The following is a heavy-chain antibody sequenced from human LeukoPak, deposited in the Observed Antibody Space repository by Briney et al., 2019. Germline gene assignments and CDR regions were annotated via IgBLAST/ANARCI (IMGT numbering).Heavy chain of an antibody. D-gene: IGHD6-13*01. CDR2: INSDGSST. CDR3: ARDRGGSSWDDAFDI. V-gene: IGHV3-74*01. CDR1: GFTFSSYW. Sequence: PGGSLRLSCAASGFTFSSYWMHWVRQAPGKGLVWVSRINSDGSSTSYADSVKGRFTISRDNAKNTLYLQTNSLRAEDTAVYYCARDRGGSSWDDAFDIWGQGTMVTVSS. J-gene: IGHJ3*02.